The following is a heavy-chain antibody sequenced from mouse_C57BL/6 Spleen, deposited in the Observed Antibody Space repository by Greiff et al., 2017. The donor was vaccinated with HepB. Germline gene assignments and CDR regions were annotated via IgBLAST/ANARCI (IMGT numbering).Heavy chain of an antibody. Sequence: DVQLQESGPVLVKPGASVKMSCKASGYTFTDYYMNWVKQSHGKSLEWIGVINPYNGGTSYNQKFKGKATLTVDNSSSTAYMELNSLTSEDSAVYYCARRALYSGHAMDYWGQGTSVTVSS. CDR1: GYTFTDYY. CDR2: INPYNGGT. CDR3: ARRALYSGHAMDY. D-gene: IGHD2-1*01. V-gene: IGHV1-19*01. J-gene: IGHJ4*01.